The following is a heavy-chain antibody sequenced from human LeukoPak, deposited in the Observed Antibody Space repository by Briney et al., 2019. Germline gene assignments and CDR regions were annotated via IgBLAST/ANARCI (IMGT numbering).Heavy chain of an antibody. D-gene: IGHD5-24*01. J-gene: IGHJ4*02. CDR1: GYTFTNYG. CDR2: ISAYNGNA. CDR3: ARDPRTEDGYNLRGFDY. V-gene: IGHV1-18*01. Sequence: ASVKVSCKASGYTFTNYGINWVRQAPGQGLEWMGWISAYNGNANYAQRFQGRVTMTTDTSTSTAYMDLRSLRSDDTAVYYCARDPRTEDGYNLRGFDYWGQGTLVTVSS.